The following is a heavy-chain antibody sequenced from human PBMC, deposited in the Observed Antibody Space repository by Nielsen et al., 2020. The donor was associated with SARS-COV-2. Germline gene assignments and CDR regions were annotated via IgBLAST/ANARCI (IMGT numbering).Heavy chain of an antibody. CDR2: IYYSGST. Sequence: SETLSLTCAVYGGSFSSYYWGWIRQPPGKGLEWIGSIYYSGSTYYNPSLKSRVTISVDTSKNQFSLKLSSVTAADTAVYYCARLGSGWFDYWGQGTLVTVSS. D-gene: IGHD6-19*01. CDR3: ARLGSGWFDY. V-gene: IGHV4-39*01. CDR1: GGSFSSYY. J-gene: IGHJ4*02.